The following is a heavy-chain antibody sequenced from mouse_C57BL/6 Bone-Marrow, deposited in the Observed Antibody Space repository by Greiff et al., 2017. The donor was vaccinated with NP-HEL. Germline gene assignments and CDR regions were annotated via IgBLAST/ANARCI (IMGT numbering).Heavy chain of an antibody. CDR3: AKGGGRVGFDY. Sequence: VQLQQSGPELVKPGASVKISCKASGYAFSSSWMNWVKQRPGKGLEWIGRIYPGDGDTNYNGKFKGKATLTADKSSSTAYMQLSSLTSEDSAVYFCAKGGGRVGFDYWGQGTTLTVSS. V-gene: IGHV1-82*01. CDR1: GYAFSSSW. CDR2: IYPGDGDT. J-gene: IGHJ2*01. D-gene: IGHD1-1*01.